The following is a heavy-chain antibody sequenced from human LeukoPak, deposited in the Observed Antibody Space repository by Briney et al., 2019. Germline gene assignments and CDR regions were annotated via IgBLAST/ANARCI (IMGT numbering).Heavy chain of an antibody. CDR3: AKDWDPGYYDSSGSYPDY. J-gene: IGHJ4*02. Sequence: GGSLRLSCAASGFTFISFGMHWVRQAPGKGLEWVALISYDGSNKYYADSVKGRFTISRDNSKNTLYLQMDSLRAEDAAVYYCAKDWDPGYYDSSGSYPDYWGQGTLVTVSS. V-gene: IGHV3-30*18. D-gene: IGHD3-22*01. CDR2: ISYDGSNK. CDR1: GFTFISFG.